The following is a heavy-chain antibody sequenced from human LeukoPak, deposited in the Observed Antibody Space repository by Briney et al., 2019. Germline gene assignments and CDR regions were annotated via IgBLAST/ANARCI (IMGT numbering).Heavy chain of an antibody. CDR3: ARMSWVTGTSGGWFDP. CDR1: GGTFSSYA. Sequence: SVKVSCKASGGTFSSYAISWVRQSPGQGLEWMGGIIPIFGTANYAQKFQGRVTITADKSTSTAYMELSSLRSEDTAVYYCARMSWVTGTSGGWFDPWGQGTLVTVSS. D-gene: IGHD1-20*01. J-gene: IGHJ5*02. CDR2: IIPIFGTA. V-gene: IGHV1-69*06.